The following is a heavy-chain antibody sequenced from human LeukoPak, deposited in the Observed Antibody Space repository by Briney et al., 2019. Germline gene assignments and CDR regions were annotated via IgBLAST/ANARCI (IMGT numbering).Heavy chain of an antibody. J-gene: IGHJ4*02. CDR1: GYTFTSYG. Sequence: ASVTVSCTASGYTFTSYGISWVRQAPGQGLEWMGWISAYNGNTNYAQKLQGRVTMTTDTSTSAAYMELRSLRSDDTAVYYCARAREYYYDSSGYFDFDYWGQGTLVTVSS. CDR3: ARAREYYYDSSGYFDFDY. V-gene: IGHV1-18*01. CDR2: ISAYNGNT. D-gene: IGHD3-22*01.